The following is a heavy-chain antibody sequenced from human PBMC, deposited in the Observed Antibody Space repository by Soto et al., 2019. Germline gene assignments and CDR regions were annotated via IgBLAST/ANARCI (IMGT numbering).Heavy chain of an antibody. CDR2: IIPIFGTA. Sequence: ASVKVSCKASGGTFSSYAISWVRQAPGEGLEWMGGIIPIFGTANYAQKFQGRVTITADESTSTAYMELSSLRSEDTAVYYCARDGEITLNYYYSYVKDVSRQGTTDIVSS. CDR3: ARDGEITLNYYYSYVKDV. D-gene: IGHD1-20*01. CDR1: GGTFSSYA. J-gene: IGHJ6*01. V-gene: IGHV1-69*13.